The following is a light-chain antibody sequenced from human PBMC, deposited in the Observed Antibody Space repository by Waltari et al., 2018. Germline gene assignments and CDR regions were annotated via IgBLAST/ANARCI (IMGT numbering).Light chain of an antibody. CDR1: QSISAW. CDR2: KAS. J-gene: IGKJ1*01. V-gene: IGKV1-5*03. Sequence: DIQMTQSPSTLSASIGDRVNIPCRASQSISAWLAWYQQKPGKAPKLLIYKASNLQSGVPGRFSGSGSGTEFTLTIASLQPDDFATYYCQEYNTYSRTFGQGTKVEL. CDR3: QEYNTYSRT.